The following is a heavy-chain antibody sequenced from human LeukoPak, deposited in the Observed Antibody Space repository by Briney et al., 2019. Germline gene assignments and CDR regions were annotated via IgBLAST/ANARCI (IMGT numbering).Heavy chain of an antibody. J-gene: IGHJ4*02. V-gene: IGHV4-31*03. CDR3: ARDGLGGEVDY. Sequence: KTSETLSLTCTVSGGSISSGGYYWSWIRQHPGKGLEWIGYIYYSGSTYYNPSLKSRVTISVDTSKNQFSPKLSSVTAADTAVYYCARDGLGGEVDYWGQGTLVTVSS. D-gene: IGHD3-10*01. CDR1: GGSISSGGYY. CDR2: IYYSGST.